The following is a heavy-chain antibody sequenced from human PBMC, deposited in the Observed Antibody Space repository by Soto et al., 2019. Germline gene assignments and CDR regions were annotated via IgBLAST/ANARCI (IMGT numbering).Heavy chain of an antibody. CDR3: AREARNLYCSSTSCYLANGMDV. CDR1: GGTFSSYA. V-gene: IGHV1-69*01. Sequence: QVQLVQSGAEVKKPGSSVKVSCKASGGTFSSYAISWVRQAPGQGLEWMGGIIPIFGTANYAQKFQGRVTITADECTSTAYMERSSLRSEDTAVYYCAREARNLYCSSTSCYLANGMDVWGQGTTVTVSS. D-gene: IGHD2-2*01. J-gene: IGHJ6*02. CDR2: IIPIFGTA.